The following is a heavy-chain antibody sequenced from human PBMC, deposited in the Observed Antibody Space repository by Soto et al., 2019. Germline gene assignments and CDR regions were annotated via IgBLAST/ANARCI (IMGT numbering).Heavy chain of an antibody. J-gene: IGHJ2*01. CDR1: GFTFINYA. CDR3: ARKILGSTTRPNYWYFDL. V-gene: IGHV3-23*04. D-gene: IGHD7-27*01. Sequence: DHLVESGGGLVQPGGSLRLSCAGSGFTFINYAMTWVRQAPGKGLEWVSSISGGGDAAFFPDSVRGRFTISRDNSKNTVTLQMNSLGVDDTAVYYCARKILGSTTRPNYWYFDLWGRGTLVTVSS. CDR2: ISGGGDAA.